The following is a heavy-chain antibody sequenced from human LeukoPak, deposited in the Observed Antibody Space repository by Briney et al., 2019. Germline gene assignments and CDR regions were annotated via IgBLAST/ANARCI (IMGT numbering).Heavy chain of an antibody. CDR1: GFTFSSYE. CDR3: ARDVVGATVDYFDY. CDR2: ISSSSSYI. Sequence: GGSLRLSCAASGFTFSSYEMNWVRQAPGKGLEWVSYISSSSSYIYYADSVKGRFTISRDNAKNSLYLQMNSLRAEDTAVYYCARDVVGATVDYFDYWGQGTLVTVSS. J-gene: IGHJ4*02. D-gene: IGHD1-26*01. V-gene: IGHV3-21*05.